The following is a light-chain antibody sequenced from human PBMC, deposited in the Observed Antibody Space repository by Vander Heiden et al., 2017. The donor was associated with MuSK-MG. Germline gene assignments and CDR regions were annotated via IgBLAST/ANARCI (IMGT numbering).Light chain of an antibody. CDR1: QSVSRSY. J-gene: IGKJ1*01. V-gene: IGKV3-20*01. CDR2: GAS. Sequence: EIVLTQSPGTLSLSPGERATLSCRASQSVSRSYLAWYQQKPGQAPRLLIYGASSRATGIPDTFSGSGSGTAFTLTISRLDPADFAVYYCHQECSSGWTFGQGTKVEIK. CDR3: HQECSSGWT.